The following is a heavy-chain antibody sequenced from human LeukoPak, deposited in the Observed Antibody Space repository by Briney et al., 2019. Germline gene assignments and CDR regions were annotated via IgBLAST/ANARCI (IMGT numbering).Heavy chain of an antibody. CDR1: GFIFSSYY. V-gene: IGHV3-23*01. CDR3: AKAASSSWPSYYYGMDV. CDR2: ITGSGGNT. J-gene: IGHJ6*02. D-gene: IGHD6-13*01. Sequence: GGSLRLSCAASGFIFSSYYMSWVRQAPGKGLEWVSVITGSGGNTYYADSVKGRFTISKDNSKNTVYLQMSSLRVDDTAVYDCAKAASSSWPSYYYGMDVWGQGTTVTVSS.